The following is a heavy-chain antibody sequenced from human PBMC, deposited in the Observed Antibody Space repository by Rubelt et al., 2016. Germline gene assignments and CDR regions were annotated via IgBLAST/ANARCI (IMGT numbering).Heavy chain of an antibody. CDR3: ATGGDFGVVIPNWFDP. J-gene: IGHJ5*02. CDR2: IIPILGIA. CDR1: GGTFSSYA. D-gene: IGHD3-3*01. Sequence: QVQLVQSGAEVKKPGSSVKVSCKASGGTFSSYAISWVRQAPGQGLEWMGRIIPILGIANYARKFQGRVTITADESTSTAYMELSSLRSEDTAVYYCATGGDFGVVIPNWFDPWGQGTLVTVSS. V-gene: IGHV1-69*04.